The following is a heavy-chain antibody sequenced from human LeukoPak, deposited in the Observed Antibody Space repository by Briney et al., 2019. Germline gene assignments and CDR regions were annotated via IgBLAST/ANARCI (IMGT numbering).Heavy chain of an antibody. Sequence: GGSLRLSCAASGFTLSSYEMNWVRQAPGKGLEWGSTISGSGDIIYYADSVKGRFTISRDNPKNTLYLQMSSLRAEDTAVYYCAKGRVGHSPGYYYGNDAFDIWGQGTMVTVSS. J-gene: IGHJ3*02. D-gene: IGHD3-22*01. V-gene: IGHV3-23*01. CDR3: AKGRVGHSPGYYYGNDAFDI. CDR1: GFTLSSYE. CDR2: ISGSGDII.